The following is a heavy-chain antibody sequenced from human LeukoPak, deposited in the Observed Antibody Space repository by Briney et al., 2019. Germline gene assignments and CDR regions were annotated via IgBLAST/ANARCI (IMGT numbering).Heavy chain of an antibody. CDR1: GGSISSYY. V-gene: IGHV4-4*07. J-gene: IGHJ4*02. Sequence: PSETLSLTCTVSGGSISSYYWSWIRQPARKGLEWIGRIYTSGSTNYNPSLKSRVTMSLDTSKSQFSLKLSSVTAADTAVYYCAREQRDTAMSRGLDYWGQGTLVTVSS. CDR2: IYTSGST. D-gene: IGHD5-18*01. CDR3: AREQRDTAMSRGLDY.